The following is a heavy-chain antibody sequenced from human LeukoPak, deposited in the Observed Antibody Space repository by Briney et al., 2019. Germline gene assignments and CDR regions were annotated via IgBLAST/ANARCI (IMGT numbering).Heavy chain of an antibody. J-gene: IGHJ6*03. CDR1: GYSFTSYW. CDR3: ATSAAAGKSYYYYMDV. V-gene: IGHV5-51*01. CDR2: IYPGDSDT. Sequence: GESLKISCKGSGYSFTSYWIGWVRQMPGKGLEWMGIIYPGDSDTRYSPSFQGQVTISADKSISTAYLQWSSLKASGTAMYYCATSAAAGKSYYYYMDVWGKGTTVTVSS. D-gene: IGHD6-13*01.